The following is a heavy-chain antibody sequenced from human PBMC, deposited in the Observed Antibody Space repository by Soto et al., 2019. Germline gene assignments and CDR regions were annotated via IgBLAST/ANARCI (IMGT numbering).Heavy chain of an antibody. J-gene: IGHJ6*02. V-gene: IGHV5-10-1*01. CDR2: IDPYDSQT. CDR3: AREGYSFGRNYYGMDV. Sequence: PGXXXXISXXGXXYLFSNYWVNWVRHMPGKGLEWMGRIDPYDSQTKYGPSFQGHVTISADKSIATAYLQWSSLKASDTAMYYCAREGYSFGRNYYGMDVWGQGTTVTVSS. CDR1: XYLFSNYW. D-gene: IGHD5-18*01.